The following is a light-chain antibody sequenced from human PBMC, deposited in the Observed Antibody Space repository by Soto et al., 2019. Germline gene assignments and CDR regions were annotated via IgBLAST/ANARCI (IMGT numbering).Light chain of an antibody. J-gene: IGLJ3*02. CDR3: HSYDMRLSGSL. CDR2: GNN. CDR1: NSNIGGGYD. Sequence: QSVLTQPPSVSGAPGQRVTISCTGNNSNIGGGYDVHWYQQLPGTAPKLLIFGNNNRPSGVPDRFSGSKSYASASLAITGLQSEDEADYYCHSYDMRLSGSLFGGGTKLTVL. V-gene: IGLV1-40*01.